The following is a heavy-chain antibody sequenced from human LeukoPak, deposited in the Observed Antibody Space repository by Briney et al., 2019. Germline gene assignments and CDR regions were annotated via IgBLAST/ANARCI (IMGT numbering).Heavy chain of an antibody. J-gene: IGHJ6*03. V-gene: IGHV3-30*03. D-gene: IGHD3-16*01. CDR1: GFTFSSYW. Sequence: GGSLRLSCAASGFTFSSYWMHWVRQAPGKGLEWVAVISYDGSNKYYADSVKGRFTISRDNSKNTLYLQMNSLRAEDTAVYYCARDGRPGGNYYYYMDVWGKGTTVTISS. CDR3: ARDGRPGGNYYYYMDV. CDR2: ISYDGSNK.